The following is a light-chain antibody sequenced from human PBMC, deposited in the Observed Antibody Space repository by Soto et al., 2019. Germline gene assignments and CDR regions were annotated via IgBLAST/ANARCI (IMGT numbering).Light chain of an antibody. V-gene: IGLV2-14*01. CDR3: SSYTTSSTRV. CDR1: SSDVGGYNY. J-gene: IGLJ1*01. Sequence: QSALTQPASVSGSPGPSITISCTGTSSDVGGYNYVTWYQHHPGKAPKLMIYDVSNRPSGVSNRFSGSKSGNTASLTISGLQADDEADYYCSSYTTSSTRVFGTGTKLTVL. CDR2: DVS.